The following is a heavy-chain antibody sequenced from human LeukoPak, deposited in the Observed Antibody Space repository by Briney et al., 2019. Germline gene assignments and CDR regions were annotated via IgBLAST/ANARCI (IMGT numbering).Heavy chain of an antibody. V-gene: IGHV1-46*01. Sequence: VASVKVSCKAFGYSLTNYYVHWVRQAPGQGLEWMGEINPNGGSTSYAQKFQGRITVTRDTYRNTVYMDLSSLRSEDTATYYCARGAPTTRIGAGRFDYWGQGSLLTVAS. J-gene: IGHJ4*02. D-gene: IGHD5-12*01. CDR1: GYSLTNYY. CDR2: INPNGGST. CDR3: ARGAPTTRIGAGRFDY.